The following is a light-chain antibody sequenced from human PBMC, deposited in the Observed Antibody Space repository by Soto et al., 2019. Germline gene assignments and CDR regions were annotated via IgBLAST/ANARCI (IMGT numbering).Light chain of an antibody. CDR2: DAS. CDR1: QSVSSY. J-gene: IGKJ4*01. Sequence: IVLTQSPPSLSLFPGERATLSCRASQSVSSYLAWYQQKPGQAPRLLIYDASNRATGIPARFSGSGSGTDFTLTISSLEPEDFAVYYCQQRSNWPLTFGGGTKVEIK. V-gene: IGKV3-11*01. CDR3: QQRSNWPLT.